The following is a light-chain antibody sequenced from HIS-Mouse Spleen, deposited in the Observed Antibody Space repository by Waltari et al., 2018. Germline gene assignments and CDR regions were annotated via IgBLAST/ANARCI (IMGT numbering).Light chain of an antibody. V-gene: IGKV1D-8*02. CDR1: PGISSY. CDR2: AAS. CDR3: QQYYSFPYT. J-gene: IGKJ2*01. Sequence: AIWMTQPPSLLSASTGDRVTIRCRMSPGISSYLAWYQQKPGKAPELLIYAASTLQSGVPSRFSGSGSGTDFTLTISCLQSEDFATYYCQQYYSFPYTFGQGTKLEIK.